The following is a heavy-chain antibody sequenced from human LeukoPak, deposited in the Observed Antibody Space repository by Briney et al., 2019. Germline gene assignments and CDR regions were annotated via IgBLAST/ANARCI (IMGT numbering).Heavy chain of an antibody. CDR1: GFTFSSYW. D-gene: IGHD6-13*01. Sequence: GGSLRLSCAASGFTFSSYWMSWVRQAPGKGLEWVANIKQDGSEKYYVDSVKGRFTISRDNAKNSLYLQMNSLRAEDTAVYYCARGIAAAHDPLTDWGQGTLVTVSS. CDR2: IKQDGSEK. CDR3: ARGIAAAHDPLTD. J-gene: IGHJ4*02. V-gene: IGHV3-7*01.